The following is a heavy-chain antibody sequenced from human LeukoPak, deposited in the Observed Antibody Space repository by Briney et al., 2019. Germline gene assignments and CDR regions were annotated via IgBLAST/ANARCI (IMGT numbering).Heavy chain of an antibody. CDR2: IIPIFGTA. CDR1: GGTFSSYA. CDR3: ARAFRISVEMATYFDY. J-gene: IGHJ4*02. V-gene: IGHV1-69*13. Sequence: SVKVSCKASGGTFSSYAISWVRQAPGQGLEWMGGIIPIFGTANYAQKFQGRATITADESTSTAYMELSSLRPEDTAVYYCARAFRISVEMATYFDYWGQGTLVTVSS. D-gene: IGHD5-24*01.